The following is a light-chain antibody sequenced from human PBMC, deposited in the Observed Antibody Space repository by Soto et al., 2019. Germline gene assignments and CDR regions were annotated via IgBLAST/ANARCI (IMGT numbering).Light chain of an antibody. J-gene: IGKJ1*01. CDR3: QQYNPYSPWT. CDR2: KAS. CDR1: RSITGW. Sequence: DIQMTRSPPTLSSSVGDRVTISCRASRSITGWLAWFQQKPGKAPKLLISKASKLESGVPSRFSGSGSGTDFTLTISGLQPDDFATYYCQQYNPYSPWTFGQGTKVDIK. V-gene: IGKV1-5*03.